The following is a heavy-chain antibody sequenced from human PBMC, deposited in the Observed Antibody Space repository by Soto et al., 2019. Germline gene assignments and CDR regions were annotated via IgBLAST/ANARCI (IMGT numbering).Heavy chain of an antibody. J-gene: IGHJ5*02. CDR1: GGSITSNW. CDR3: VINVWYRTDT. Sequence: QVQLQESGPGLVNPSGTLSLTCAVSGGSITSNWWSWVRQPPGKGLEWIGEIHHSGSFNYNPSLRSRATQSEDTTKNQLSPHLTFVTDADTAVHYSVINVWYRTDTSGQGTLVTVSS. CDR2: IHHSGSF. D-gene: IGHD6-13*01. V-gene: IGHV4-4*02.